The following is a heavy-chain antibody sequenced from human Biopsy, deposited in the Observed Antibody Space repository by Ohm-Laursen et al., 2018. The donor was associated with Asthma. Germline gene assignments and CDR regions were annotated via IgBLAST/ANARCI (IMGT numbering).Heavy chain of an antibody. D-gene: IGHD3-22*01. CDR3: ARPYYSDRSGYYGY. CDR2: ISYDGFNK. CDR1: GFTFSTYG. Sequence: SSLRLSCAASGFTFSTYGMHWVRQAPGKGLEWVAVISYDGFNKDYGDSVKGRFTISRDNSKSTLYLQMNSLRAEDTAVYFCARPYYSDRSGYYGYWGQGTLVIVSS. J-gene: IGHJ4*02. V-gene: IGHV3-30*03.